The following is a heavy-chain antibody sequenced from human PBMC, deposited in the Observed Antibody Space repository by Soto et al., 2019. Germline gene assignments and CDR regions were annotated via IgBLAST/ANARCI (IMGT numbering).Heavy chain of an antibody. D-gene: IGHD6-19*01. J-gene: IGHJ3*02. CDR3: LTASGWEGGSGAFDI. V-gene: IGHV3-15*01. CDR1: GFSFINAW. Sequence: EVQLVESGGGVVKPGGSLRLSCAASGFSFINAWMTWVRQAPGRGLEWVGRIKTKSYGETTEYAAPVKGRFIISRDDLKNTLYLQMNSLQTEDTAVYYCLTASGWEGGSGAFDIRGQGTMVTVSS. CDR2: IKTKSYGETT.